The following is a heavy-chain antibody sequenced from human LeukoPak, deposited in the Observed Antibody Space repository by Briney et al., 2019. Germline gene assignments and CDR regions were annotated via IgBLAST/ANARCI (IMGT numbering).Heavy chain of an antibody. CDR1: GFTFSSYS. CDR3: ARGGRGFSSGWSFDY. Sequence: GGSLRLSCAASGFTFSSYSMNWVRQAPGKGLEWVSSISSSSSYIYYADSVKGRFTISRDNAKNSLYLQMNSLRAEDTAVYYCARGGRGFSSGWSFDYWGQGTLVTVSS. J-gene: IGHJ4*02. V-gene: IGHV3-21*01. D-gene: IGHD6-19*01. CDR2: ISSSSSYI.